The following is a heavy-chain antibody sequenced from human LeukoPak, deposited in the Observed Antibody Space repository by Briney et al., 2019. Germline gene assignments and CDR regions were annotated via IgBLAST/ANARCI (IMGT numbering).Heavy chain of an antibody. J-gene: IGHJ3*02. CDR2: VRYGGST. CDR1: GGSMSNNTHS. V-gene: IGHV4-39*02. Sequence: SETLSLSCTVSGGSMSNNTHSWAWIRQPPRKGLEWIGSVRYGGSTYYNPSVNSRVSVSADTSKNHFSLNLTSVTAADTAVYYCARVSDSSWFSRHDAFDIWGQGTMVTVSS. D-gene: IGHD6-13*01. CDR3: ARVSDSSWFSRHDAFDI.